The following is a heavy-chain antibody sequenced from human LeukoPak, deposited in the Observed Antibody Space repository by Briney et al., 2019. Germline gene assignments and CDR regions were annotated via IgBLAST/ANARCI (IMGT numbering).Heavy chain of an antibody. Sequence: GGSLRLSCAASGFTFSSYSMNWVRQAPGKGLEWVSPISTSSSYIYYADSVKGRFTISRDNAKNSLYLQMNSLRAEDTAVYYCARTSVVGAIDYWGQGTLVTVSS. CDR2: ISTSSSYI. CDR1: GFTFSSYS. D-gene: IGHD1-26*01. CDR3: ARTSVVGAIDY. J-gene: IGHJ4*02. V-gene: IGHV3-21*01.